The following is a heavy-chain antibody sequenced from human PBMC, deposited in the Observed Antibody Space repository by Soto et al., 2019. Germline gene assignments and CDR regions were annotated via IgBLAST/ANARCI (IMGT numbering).Heavy chain of an antibody. CDR3: ARRYGSAIDY. CDR2: IYYSGST. D-gene: IGHD1-26*01. J-gene: IGHJ4*02. V-gene: IGHV4-39*07. CDR1: GGSISSSSYY. Sequence: SETLSLTCTVSGGSISSSSYYWGWIRQPPGKGLEWIGSIYYSGSTYYNPSLKSRITISVDTSKNQFSLKLSSVTAADTAVYYCARRYGSAIDYWGQGTLVTVSS.